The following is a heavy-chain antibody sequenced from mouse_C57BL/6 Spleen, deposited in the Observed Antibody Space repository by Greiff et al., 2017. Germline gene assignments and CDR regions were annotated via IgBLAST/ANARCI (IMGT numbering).Heavy chain of an antibody. D-gene: IGHD1-1*01. CDR2: IYPGSGST. CDR1: GYTFTSYW. Sequence: QVQLQQPGAELVKPGASVKMSCKASGYTFTSYWITWVKQRPGHGLEWIGDIYPGSGSTNYNEKFKSKATLTVDTSSSTAYMQLSSLTSEDSAVYYCARRTVVAAYYFDYWGQGTTLTVSS. J-gene: IGHJ2*01. V-gene: IGHV1-55*01. CDR3: ARRTVVAAYYFDY.